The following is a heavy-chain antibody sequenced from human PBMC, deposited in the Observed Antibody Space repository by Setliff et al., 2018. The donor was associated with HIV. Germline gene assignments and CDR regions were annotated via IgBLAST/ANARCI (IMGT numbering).Heavy chain of an antibody. J-gene: IGHJ4*02. CDR2: VNSDGSSK. D-gene: IGHD5-12*01. V-gene: IGHV3-74*01. CDR3: HSGYDTEEQSYFDY. CDR1: GFTFDTYW. Sequence: PGGSLRLSCAASGFTFDTYWMHWVRQAPGKGLVWVSRVNSDGSSKTYADSVKDRFTISRDNAKNTLYLQMNSLRAEDTGVYYCHSGYDTEEQSYFDYWGQGTLVTVSS.